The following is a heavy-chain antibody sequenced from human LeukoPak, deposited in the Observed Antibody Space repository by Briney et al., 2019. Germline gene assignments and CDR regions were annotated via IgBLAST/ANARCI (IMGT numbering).Heavy chain of an antibody. V-gene: IGHV3-43*02. D-gene: IGHD5-18*01. J-gene: IGHJ3*02. CDR1: GFTFDDYA. CDR3: VKDTMVDTVVVGAFDI. CDR2: ISGDGGST. Sequence: PWGSLRLSCAASGFTFDDYAMHWVRQAPGKGLEWVSLISGDGGSTNYVDSVKGRFTISRDNSKNSPYLQMNSLRTEDTALYYCVKDTMVDTVVVGAFDIWGQGTMVTVSS.